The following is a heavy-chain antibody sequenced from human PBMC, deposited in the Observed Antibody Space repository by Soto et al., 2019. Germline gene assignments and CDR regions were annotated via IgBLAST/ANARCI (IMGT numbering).Heavy chain of an antibody. V-gene: IGHV1-18*01. J-gene: IGHJ6*02. CDR2: ISAYNGNT. CDR3: ARDGVVAAIDYYYYGMDV. Sequence: ASVKVSCKASGYTFTSYGISWVRQAPGQGLEWMGWISAYNGNTNYAQKLQGRVTMTTGTSTSTAYMELRSLRSDDTAVYYCARDGVVAAIDYYYYGMDVWGQGTTVTVSS. CDR1: GYTFTSYG. D-gene: IGHD2-15*01.